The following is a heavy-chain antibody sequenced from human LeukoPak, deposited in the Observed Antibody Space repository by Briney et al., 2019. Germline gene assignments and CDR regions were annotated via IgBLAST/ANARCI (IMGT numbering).Heavy chain of an antibody. CDR1: GYSISSGYY. J-gene: IGHJ4*02. CDR3: ARKKRGVAGPEDY. Sequence: SETLSLTCAVSGYSISSGYYWGWIRQPPGKGLEWIGSTYHSGSTYYNPSLKSRVTISVDTSKNQFSLKLSSVTAADTAVYYCARKKRGVAGPEDYWGQGTLVTVSS. CDR2: TYHSGST. V-gene: IGHV4-38-2*01. D-gene: IGHD6-19*01.